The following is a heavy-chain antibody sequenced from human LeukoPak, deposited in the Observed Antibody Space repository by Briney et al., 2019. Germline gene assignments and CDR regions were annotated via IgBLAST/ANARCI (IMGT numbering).Heavy chain of an antibody. CDR1: GGSFSGYY. CDR2: INHSGST. J-gene: IGHJ5*02. D-gene: IGHD6-13*01. CDR3: ARVGRRQQLVQKSTNWFDP. Sequence: SETLSLTCAVYGGSFSGYYWSWIRQPPGKGLEWIGEINHSGSTNYNPSLKSRVTISVDTSKNQFSLKLSSVTAADTAVYYCARVGRRQQLVQKSTNWFDPWGQGTLVTVSS. V-gene: IGHV4-34*01.